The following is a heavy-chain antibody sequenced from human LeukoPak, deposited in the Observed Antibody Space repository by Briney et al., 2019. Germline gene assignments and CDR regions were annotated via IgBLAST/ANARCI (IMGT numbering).Heavy chain of an antibody. CDR2: INPNSGGT. J-gene: IGHJ6*02. CDR3: ARDRSPVTLYYYYYGMDV. CDR1: GDTFTGYY. Sequence: ASVKVSCKASGDTFTGYYMHWLRQAPGQGLEWMGWINPNSGGTNYAQKFQGRVTMTRDTSISTAYMELSRLRSDDTAVYYCARDRSPVTLYYYYYGMDVWGQGTTVTVSS. D-gene: IGHD4-17*01. V-gene: IGHV1-2*02.